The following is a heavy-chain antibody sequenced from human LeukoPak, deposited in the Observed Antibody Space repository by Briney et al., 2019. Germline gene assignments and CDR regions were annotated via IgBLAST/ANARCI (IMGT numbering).Heavy chain of an antibody. J-gene: IGHJ5*02. Sequence: SQTLSLTCAISGDSVSSNSAAWNWIRQSPSRGLEWLGRTYYRSKWYNDYAVSVKSRITINPDTSKNQFSLQLNSVTPEDTAVYYCASGPLLRGGYDLEGVYNWFDPWGQGTLVTVSS. D-gene: IGHD5-12*01. V-gene: IGHV6-1*01. CDR2: TYYRSKWYN. CDR1: GDSVSSNSAA. CDR3: ASGPLLRGGYDLEGVYNWFDP.